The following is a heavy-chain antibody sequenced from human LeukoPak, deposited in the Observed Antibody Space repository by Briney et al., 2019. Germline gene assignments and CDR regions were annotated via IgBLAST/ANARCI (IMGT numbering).Heavy chain of an antibody. Sequence: SETLSLTCTVSVVSISGHYWSWIRLPPGKGLEWIGYISHSGNTKYSPSLKSRVTISLDTSKNQFSLTVNSVTAADTAVYYCARQPFSGWDFDHWGQGTLVTVSS. D-gene: IGHD6-19*01. CDR2: ISHSGNT. CDR3: ARQPFSGWDFDH. J-gene: IGHJ4*02. V-gene: IGHV4-59*08. CDR1: VVSISGHY.